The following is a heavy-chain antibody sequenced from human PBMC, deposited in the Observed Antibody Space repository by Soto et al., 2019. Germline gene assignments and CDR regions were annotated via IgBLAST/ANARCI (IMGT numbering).Heavy chain of an antibody. V-gene: IGHV4-59*08. Sequence: QVQLQESGPGLVKPSETLSLTCTVSGGSITNYYCSWFRQPPGKGLEWIGYINYDGSSAYNLSLKGRVTLSMDASKTQFSLMLESVTATDTAVYYCARHGFGPLHGLVDVWGPGTTVIVSS. CDR3: ARHGFGPLHGLVDV. CDR1: GGSITNYY. CDR2: INYDGSS. J-gene: IGHJ6*02. D-gene: IGHD3-10*01.